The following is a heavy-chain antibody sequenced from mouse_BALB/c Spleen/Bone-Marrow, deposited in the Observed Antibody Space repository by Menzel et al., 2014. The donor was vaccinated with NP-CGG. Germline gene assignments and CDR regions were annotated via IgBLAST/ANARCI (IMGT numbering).Heavy chain of an antibody. J-gene: IGHJ3*01. CDR3: ARNANSLFAY. V-gene: IGHV1-54*01. CDR2: INPGSGDT. Sequence: QVQLQQSGTELVRPGTSVKVSCKASGYAFTNYLIEWVKQRPGQGPEWIGVINPGSGDTSYNEKFRGKATLTADKSSSTAYMQLSSLTSDDSAVYFCARNANSLFAYCGQGTLVTVSA. CDR1: GYAFTNYL. D-gene: IGHD2-1*01.